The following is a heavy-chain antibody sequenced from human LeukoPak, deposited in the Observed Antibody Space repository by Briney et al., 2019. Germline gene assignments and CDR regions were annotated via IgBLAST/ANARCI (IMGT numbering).Heavy chain of an antibody. D-gene: IGHD2-2*01. V-gene: IGHV1-69*05. J-gene: IGHJ6*03. CDR2: IIPISGTA. CDR3: ARGLQYQLLKALGYYYMDV. Sequence: SVKVSCKASGGTFSSHAIAWVRQAPGQGPEWMGGIIPISGTANYAQKFQGRVTITTDESTSTAYMGLSSLTSDDTAVYYCARGLQYQLLKALGYYYMDVWGEGTTVTVSS. CDR1: GGTFSSHA.